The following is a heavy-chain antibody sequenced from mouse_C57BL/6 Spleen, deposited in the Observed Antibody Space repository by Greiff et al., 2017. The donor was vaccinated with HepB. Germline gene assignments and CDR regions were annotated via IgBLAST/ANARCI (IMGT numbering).Heavy chain of an antibody. CDR3: ARSPFITAVVAEAMDY. J-gene: IGHJ4*01. V-gene: IGHV1-69*01. Sequence: QVQLQQPGAELVMPGASVKLSCKASGYTFTSYWMHWVKQRPGQGLEWIGEIDPSDSYTNYNQKFKGKSTLTVDKSSSTAYMQLSSLTSEDSAVYYCARSPFITAVVAEAMDYWGQGTSVTVSS. D-gene: IGHD1-1*01. CDR2: IDPSDSYT. CDR1: GYTFTSYW.